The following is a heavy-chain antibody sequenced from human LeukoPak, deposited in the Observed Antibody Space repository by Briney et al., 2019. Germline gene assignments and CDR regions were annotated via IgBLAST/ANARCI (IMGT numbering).Heavy chain of an antibody. CDR3: ARGIAAEGRGYWYFDL. V-gene: IGHV4-59*01. CDR2: IYYSGGITYNPS. CDR1: GGPSSSYY. Sequence: SETQSLTCIVSGGPSSSYYWSWIRQPPGKGLEWIGYIYYSGGITYNPSNYNPSLKSRVTISLDTSKSQVSLKLESVTVADTAVYYCARGIAAEGRGYWYFDLWGRGTLVTVSS. J-gene: IGHJ2*01. D-gene: IGHD6-13*01.